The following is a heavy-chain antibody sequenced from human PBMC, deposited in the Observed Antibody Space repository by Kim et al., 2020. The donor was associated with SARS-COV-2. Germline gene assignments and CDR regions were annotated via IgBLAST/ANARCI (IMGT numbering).Heavy chain of an antibody. D-gene: IGHD5-18*01. CDR3: AREGEGDTAMEYYYYYGMDV. V-gene: IGHV3-48*03. Sequence: GGSLRLSCAASGFTFSSYEMNWVRQAPGKGLEWVSYISSSGSTIYYADSVKGRFTISRDNAKNSLYLQMNSLRAEDTAVYYCAREGEGDTAMEYYYYYGMDVWGQGTTVTVSS. CDR1: GFTFSSYE. CDR2: ISSSGSTI. J-gene: IGHJ6*02.